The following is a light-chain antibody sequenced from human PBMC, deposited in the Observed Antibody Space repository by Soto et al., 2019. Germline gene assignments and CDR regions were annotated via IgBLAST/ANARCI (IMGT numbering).Light chain of an antibody. Sequence: DIQMTQSPATLSASVGDRVTITCRASQRVDRWLAWYQQKPGQAHKLLISDASTLESGVQSRFSGSGSGTEFTLTIRSLQPDDFATYYCKHYNSYSETFGQGTKVDIK. J-gene: IGKJ1*01. CDR3: KHYNSYSET. CDR2: DAS. CDR1: QRVDRW. V-gene: IGKV1-5*01.